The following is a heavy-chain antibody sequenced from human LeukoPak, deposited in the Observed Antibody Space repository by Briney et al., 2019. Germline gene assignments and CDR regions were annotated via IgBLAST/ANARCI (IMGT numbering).Heavy chain of an antibody. D-gene: IGHD4-17*01. V-gene: IGHV4-34*01. CDR2: INHSGST. J-gene: IGHJ4*02. CDR1: GGSFSGYY. CDR3: ARQNGDYASAAFDY. Sequence: SETLSLTCAVYGGSFSGYYWSWIRQPPGKGLEWIGEINHSGSTNYNPSLKSRVTISVDTSKNQFSLTLSSVTAADTALFYCARQNGDYASAAFDYWGQGTLVTVSS.